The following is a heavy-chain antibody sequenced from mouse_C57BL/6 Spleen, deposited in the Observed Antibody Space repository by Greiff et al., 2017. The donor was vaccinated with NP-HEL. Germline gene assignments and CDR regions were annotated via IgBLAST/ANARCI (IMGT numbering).Heavy chain of an antibody. J-gene: IGHJ2*01. Sequence: EVKLVESGPELVKPGASVKISCKASGYSFTGYYMNWVKQSPEKSLEWIGEINPSTGGTTYNQKFKAKATLTVDKSSSTAYMQLKSLTSEDSAVYYCARGSNYGFDFWGQGTTLTVSS. CDR1: GYSFTGYY. D-gene: IGHD2-5*01. CDR3: ARGSNYGFDF. CDR2: INPSTGGT. V-gene: IGHV1-42*01.